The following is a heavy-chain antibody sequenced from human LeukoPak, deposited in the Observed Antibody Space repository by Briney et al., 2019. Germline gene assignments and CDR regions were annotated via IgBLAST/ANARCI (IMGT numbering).Heavy chain of an antibody. V-gene: IGHV1-18*01. J-gene: IGHJ3*02. D-gene: IGHD3-22*01. CDR1: GYTFTSYG. CDR2: ISAYNGNT. CDR3: ARDLIPYYYDSSGYYSIDAFDI. Sequence: ASVKVSCKASGYTFTSYGISWVRQAPGQGLEGMGWISAYNGNTNYAQKLRGRVTMTTETSTSTAYMELRSLRSDDTAVYYCARDLIPYYYDSSGYYSIDAFDIWGQGTMVTVSS.